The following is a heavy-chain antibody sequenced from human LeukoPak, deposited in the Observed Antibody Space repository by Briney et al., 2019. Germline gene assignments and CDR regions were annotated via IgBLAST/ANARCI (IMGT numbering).Heavy chain of an antibody. CDR3: ARDRVAVAFDI. CDR2: ISSSSSYI. Sequence: RGSLRLSCAASGFTFSSYSMNWVRQAPGQGLEWVSAISSSSSYIYYADSVKGRFTMSRDNAKNSLYVQMNSLRAEDTAVYYCARDRVAVAFDIWGQGTMVTVSS. J-gene: IGHJ3*02. D-gene: IGHD3-10*01. V-gene: IGHV3-21*01. CDR1: GFTFSSYS.